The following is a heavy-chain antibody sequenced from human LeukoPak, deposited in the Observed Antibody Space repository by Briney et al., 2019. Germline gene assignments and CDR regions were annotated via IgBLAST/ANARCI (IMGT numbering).Heavy chain of an antibody. J-gene: IGHJ4*02. CDR3: ARHRRLSYYGSGSRSPPFDY. CDR2: INHSGST. D-gene: IGHD3-10*01. V-gene: IGHV4-34*01. Sequence: RASETLSLTCAVYGGSFSGYYWSWIRQPPGKGLEWIGEINHSGSTNYNPSLKSRVTISVDTSKNQFSLKVSSVTAADTAVYYCARHRRLSYYGSGSRSPPFDYWGQGTLVTVSS. CDR1: GGSFSGYY.